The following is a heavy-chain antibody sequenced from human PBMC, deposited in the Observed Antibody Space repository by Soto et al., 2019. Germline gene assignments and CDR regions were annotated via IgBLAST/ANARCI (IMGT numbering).Heavy chain of an antibody. V-gene: IGHV4-39*02. CDR1: GGSISSSSYY. J-gene: IGHJ4*02. Sequence: SETLSLTCTVSGGSISSSSYYWGWIRQPPGKGLEWIGSISNSGSAYYNPSLRSRVTISVDTSRNHFSLKLNSVTAADTAVYFCARGHGGITVFGAPGHFDFWGQGTVVTVSS. D-gene: IGHD3-3*01. CDR3: ARGHGGITVFGAPGHFDF. CDR2: ISNSGSA.